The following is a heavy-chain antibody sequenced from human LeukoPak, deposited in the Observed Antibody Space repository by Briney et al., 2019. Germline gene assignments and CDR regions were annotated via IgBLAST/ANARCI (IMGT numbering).Heavy chain of an antibody. J-gene: IGHJ3*02. CDR2: ISGSGGST. CDR3: ARGNYDTWLRLGEYPDAFDI. D-gene: IGHD3-16*01. CDR1: GFTFSSYA. Sequence: AGGSLRLSCAASGFTFSSYAMSWVRQAPGKGLEWVSAISGSGGSTYYADSVKGRFTISRDNAKNSLYLQMNSLRAEDTAVYYCARGNYDTWLRLGEYPDAFDIWGQGTMVTVSS. V-gene: IGHV3-23*01.